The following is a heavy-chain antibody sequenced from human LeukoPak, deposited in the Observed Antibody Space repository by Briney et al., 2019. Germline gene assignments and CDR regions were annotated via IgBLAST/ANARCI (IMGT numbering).Heavy chain of an antibody. V-gene: IGHV3-21*01. CDR3: ARAPQTAANAAFDP. CDR1: GFTFSSYG. J-gene: IGHJ5*02. D-gene: IGHD6-25*01. Sequence: GGSLRLSCAASGFTFSSYGMNWVRQAPGKGLEWVSSISSSSSYIYYADSVKGRFTISRDNAKNSLYLQMNSLRAEDTAVYYCARAPQTAANAAFDPWGQGTLVTVSS. CDR2: ISSSSSYI.